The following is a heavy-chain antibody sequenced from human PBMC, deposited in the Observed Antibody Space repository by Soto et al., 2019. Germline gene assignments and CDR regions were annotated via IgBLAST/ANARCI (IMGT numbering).Heavy chain of an antibody. CDR2: ISSDGSAK. D-gene: IGHD2-15*01. V-gene: IGHV3-30-3*01. CDR3: ARDGYCSGGSCSDGMDV. CDR1: GFTLSRYT. Sequence: PXVSLRLSCGVSGFTLSRYTMHWVRQAPGKGLEWVALISSDGSAKYYSDSVKGRFTISRDDSLYLQMTSLRAEDTAVYYCARDGYCSGGSCSDGMDVWGQGTTVTVSS. J-gene: IGHJ6*02.